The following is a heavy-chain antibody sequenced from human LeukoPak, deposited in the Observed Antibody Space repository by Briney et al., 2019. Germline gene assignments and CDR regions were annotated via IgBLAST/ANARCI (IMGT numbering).Heavy chain of an antibody. V-gene: IGHV3-23*01. D-gene: IGHD3-10*01. J-gene: IGHJ2*01. CDR1: GITFSRDG. CDR2: ILDTGGGT. CDR3: AKNLSGSVAYSWYFDL. Sequence: PGGSLRLSCAASGITFSRDGMNWVRQVPGKGLEWVSSILDTGGGTTYADSVKGRFTISRDNSKNTLYLQMNSLRAEDTAVYYCAKNLSGSVAYSWYFDLWGRGTLVTVSS.